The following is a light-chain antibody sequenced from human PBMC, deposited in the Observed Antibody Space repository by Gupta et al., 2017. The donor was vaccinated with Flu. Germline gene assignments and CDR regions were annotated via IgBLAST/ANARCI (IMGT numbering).Light chain of an antibody. CDR1: SGDSGRV. J-gene: IGLJ2*01. Sequence: GKITCTLSSGDSGRVIAWRQQQPKKGPRYLMRLNSDGSHSKGDGNPGRFSGSGSTADRNLTVANGQSEDEDDYYCQTRSTGIRVFGGGTKLTVL. CDR3: QTRSTGIRV. CDR2: LNSDGSH. V-gene: IGLV4-69*01.